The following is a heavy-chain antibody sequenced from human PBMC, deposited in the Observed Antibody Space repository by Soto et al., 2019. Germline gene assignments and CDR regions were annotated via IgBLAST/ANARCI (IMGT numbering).Heavy chain of an antibody. CDR1: GFTFNNYA. CDR2: ISGGGDTT. D-gene: IGHD3-10*01. J-gene: IGHJ4*02. Sequence: EVQLLESGGGLVQPGGSLRLSCAASGFTFNNYAMTWVRQAPGKGLEWVSAISGGGDTTSYADSVKGRFTVCSDGSKNTLYLQMSSLRAEDTALYYCAKGRGGSGSLTPRVDFWGQGTLVTVSS. V-gene: IGHV3-23*01. CDR3: AKGRGGSGSLTPRVDF.